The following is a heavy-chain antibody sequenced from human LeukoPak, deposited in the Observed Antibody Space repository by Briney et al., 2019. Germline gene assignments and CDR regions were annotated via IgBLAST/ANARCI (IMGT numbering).Heavy chain of an antibody. CDR3: ARDGGGYPH. V-gene: IGHV3-7*05. Sequence: GGSLRLSCAASGFTFSTNWMSWVRQSPGKGLEWLANIKEDGSEKYYVDSVQGRFNISRDNAKNSLYLQMSSLRAEDTAVYYCARDGGGYPHWGQGTLVTVSS. D-gene: IGHD1-26*01. CDR1: GFTFSTNW. J-gene: IGHJ4*02. CDR2: IKEDGSEK.